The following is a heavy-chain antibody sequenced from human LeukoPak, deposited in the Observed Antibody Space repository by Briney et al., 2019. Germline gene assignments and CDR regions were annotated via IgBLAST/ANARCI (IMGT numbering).Heavy chain of an antibody. V-gene: IGHV4-34*01. CDR3: ARGRRYYYDSSPGRGMDV. CDR1: GGSFSGYY. J-gene: IGHJ6*02. Sequence: SETLSLTCAVYGGSFSGYYWSWIRQPPGKGLEWIGEINHSGSTNYNPSLKSRVTISVDTSKNQFSLKLSSVTAADTAVYYCARGRRYYYDSSPGRGMDVWGQGTTVTVSS. CDR2: INHSGST. D-gene: IGHD3-22*01.